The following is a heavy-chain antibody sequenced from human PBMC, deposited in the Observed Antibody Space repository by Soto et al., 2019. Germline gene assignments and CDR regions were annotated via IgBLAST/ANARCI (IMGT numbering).Heavy chain of an antibody. CDR2: IYYSGIT. D-gene: IGHD6-13*01. V-gene: IGHV4-31*03. Sequence: QVQLQESGPGLVKPSQTLSLTCTVSGGSISSGGYYWSWIRQHPGKGLEWIGYIYYSGITYYNPSLKCRVTISVDTSKKQFSLKLSSVTAADTVVYYCARGDTFLAADRLTFYYSGQGTLVTVSS. J-gene: IGHJ4*02. CDR1: GGSISSGGYY. CDR3: ARGDTFLAADRLTFYY.